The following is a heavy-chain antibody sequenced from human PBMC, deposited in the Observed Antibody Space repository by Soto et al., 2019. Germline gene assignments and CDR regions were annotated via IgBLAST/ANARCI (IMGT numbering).Heavy chain of an antibody. CDR2: ISYDGSNK. J-gene: IGHJ4*02. CDR1: GCTFISYG. Sequence: GGSLRLSWAASGCTFISYGMHWISQTPGKGLEWVAVISYDGSNKYYADSVKGRFTISRDNSKNTLYLQMNSLRAEDTAVYYCAKDWARVVSYLPMLDYWGQRTLVTVSS. CDR3: AKDWARVVSYLPMLDY. V-gene: IGHV3-30*18. D-gene: IGHD2-2*01.